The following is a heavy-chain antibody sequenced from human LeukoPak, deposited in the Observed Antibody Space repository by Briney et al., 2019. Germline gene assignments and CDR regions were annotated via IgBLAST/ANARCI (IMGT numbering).Heavy chain of an antibody. D-gene: IGHD3-10*01. CDR2: IKSKTDGGTT. V-gene: IGHV3-15*01. Sequence: SGGSLRLSCAASGFTFSNAWMSWVRQAPGKGPEWVGRIKSKTDGGTTDYAAPVKGRFTISRDDSKNTLYLQMNSLKTEDTAVYYCTTDRWYYYGSGSYYRNYWGQGTLVTVSS. CDR1: GFTFSNAW. J-gene: IGHJ4*02. CDR3: TTDRWYYYGSGSYYRNY.